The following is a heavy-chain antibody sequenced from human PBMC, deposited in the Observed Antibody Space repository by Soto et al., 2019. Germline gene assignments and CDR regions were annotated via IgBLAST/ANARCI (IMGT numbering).Heavy chain of an antibody. Sequence: EVQLVESGGGLVQPGGSLRLSCAASGFTFSSHWMHWVRQAPGKGLEWVSRLDADGTTTYYADSVKGRFTVSRDYAQNTLYLQMNSLRAEDTAVYYCARPGMTTVTYLDYWGQGALVTASS. J-gene: IGHJ4*02. CDR1: GFTFSSHW. V-gene: IGHV3-74*01. CDR2: LDADGTTT. D-gene: IGHD4-17*01. CDR3: ARPGMTTVTYLDY.